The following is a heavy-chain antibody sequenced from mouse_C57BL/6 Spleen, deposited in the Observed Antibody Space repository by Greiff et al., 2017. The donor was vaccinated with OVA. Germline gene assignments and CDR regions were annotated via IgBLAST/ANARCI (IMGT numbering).Heavy chain of an antibody. J-gene: IGHJ4*01. CDR1: GYTFTSYW. CDR2: INPRNGGT. V-gene: IGHV1-53*01. Sequence: QVQLQQPGTELVKPGASVKLSCKASGYTFTSYWMHWVKQRPGQGLEWIGNINPRNGGTNYNEKFKSKATLTVDKSSSPAYMQLSSLTSEDSAVYYCARTLYYYGSRGFYAMDYWGQGTSVTVSS. CDR3: ARTLYYYGSRGFYAMDY. D-gene: IGHD1-1*01.